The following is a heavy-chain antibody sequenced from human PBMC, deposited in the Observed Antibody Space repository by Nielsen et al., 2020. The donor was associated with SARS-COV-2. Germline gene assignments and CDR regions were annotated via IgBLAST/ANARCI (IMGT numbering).Heavy chain of an antibody. CDR2: IHHSGST. J-gene: IGHJ6*02. CDR3: ARGGRYCSSTSCYTYYYYGMDV. D-gene: IGHD2-2*02. V-gene: IGHV4-39*01. Sequence: SETLSLTCTVSGGAINSSNYYWGWIRQPPGKGLEWIGTIHHSGSTYYNPSLKSRVTISVDTSKNQFSLKLSSVTAADTAVYYCARGGRYCSSTSCYTYYYYGMDVWGQGTTVTVSS. CDR1: GGAINSSNYY.